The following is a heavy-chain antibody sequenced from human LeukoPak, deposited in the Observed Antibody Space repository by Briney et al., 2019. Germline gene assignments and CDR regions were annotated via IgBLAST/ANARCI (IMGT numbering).Heavy chain of an antibody. D-gene: IGHD6-13*01. CDR3: ASGGYSSSWSPFDY. V-gene: IGHV4-38-2*02. Sequence: PSETLSLTCTVSGYSISSGDYFWGWIRQPPGKGLGWIGSIYVSGNTYYNPSLKSRVTMSVDTSKNQFSLKLSSVTAADTAVYYCASGGYSSSWSPFDYWGQGTLVTVSS. CDR1: GYSISSGDYF. J-gene: IGHJ4*02. CDR2: IYVSGNT.